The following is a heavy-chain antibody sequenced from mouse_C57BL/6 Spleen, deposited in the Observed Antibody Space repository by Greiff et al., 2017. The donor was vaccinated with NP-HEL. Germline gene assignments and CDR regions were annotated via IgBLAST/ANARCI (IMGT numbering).Heavy chain of an antibody. CDR3: AGHYYGSSFSYWYFDV. Sequence: EVQLVESGPGLVKPSQSLSLTCSVTGYSITSGYYWNWIRQFPGNKLEWMGYISYDGSNNYNPSLKNRISITRDTSKNQFFLKLNSVTTEDTATYYCAGHYYGSSFSYWYFDVWGTGTTVTVSS. CDR2: ISYDGSN. D-gene: IGHD1-1*01. CDR1: GYSITSGYY. J-gene: IGHJ1*03. V-gene: IGHV3-6*01.